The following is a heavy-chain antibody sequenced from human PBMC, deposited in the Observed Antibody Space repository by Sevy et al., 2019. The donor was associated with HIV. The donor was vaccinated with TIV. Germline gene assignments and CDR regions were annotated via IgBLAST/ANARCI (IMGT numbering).Heavy chain of an antibody. D-gene: IGHD3-9*01. V-gene: IGHV3-30*18. J-gene: IGHJ6*02. Sequence: GGSLRLSCAASGFTFSTYGMHWVRQAPGKGLEWVAVISYHGRNKFYGDSVEGRFTISRDNSKKTLYLQMNSLRAEDTAVYYCAKDFTGYNGMDVWGQWTMVTVSS. CDR3: AKDFTGYNGMDV. CDR1: GFTFSTYG. CDR2: ISYHGRNK.